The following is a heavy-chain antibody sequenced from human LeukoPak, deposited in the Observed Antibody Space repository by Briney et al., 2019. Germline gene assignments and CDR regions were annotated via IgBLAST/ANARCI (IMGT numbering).Heavy chain of an antibody. CDR1: GFTFSSRW. J-gene: IGHJ4*02. CDR3: ARDDSRDYGGPSDY. Sequence: PGGSLRLSCAASGFTFSSRWMNWVRQAPGRGLEWVANIKSDGSQQYYVDSVKGRFTISRDNAKNSLYLQMNSLRTEDTAVYFCARDDSRDYGGPSDYWGQGTLVTVSS. CDR2: IKSDGSQQ. D-gene: IGHD4/OR15-4a*01. V-gene: IGHV3-7*03.